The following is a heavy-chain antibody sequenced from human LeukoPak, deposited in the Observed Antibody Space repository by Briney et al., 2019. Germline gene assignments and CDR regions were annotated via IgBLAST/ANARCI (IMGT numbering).Heavy chain of an antibody. Sequence: GGSLRLSCAASGFTFSSYAMSWVRQAPGKGLDWVSTISGSGDSTYYADSVKGRFTISRDNSRNTLYLQTSSLRAEDTAVYYCARASTTVPNLLDHWGRGTLVTVSS. CDR3: ARASTTVPNLLDH. CDR1: GFTFSSYA. CDR2: ISGSGDST. J-gene: IGHJ4*02. D-gene: IGHD4-17*01. V-gene: IGHV3-23*01.